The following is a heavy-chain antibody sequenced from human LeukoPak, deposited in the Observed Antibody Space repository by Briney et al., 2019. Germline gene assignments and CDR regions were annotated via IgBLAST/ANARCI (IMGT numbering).Heavy chain of an antibody. CDR1: GGSFSGYY. V-gene: IGHV4-34*01. CDR3: ARDVRAHYYYYMDV. Sequence: SETLSLTCAVYGGSFSGYYWSWIRQPPGKGLEWIGEINHSGSTNYNPSLKSRVTISVDTSKNQFSLKLSSVTAADTAVYYCARDVRAHYYYYMDVWGKGTTVTVSS. J-gene: IGHJ6*03. CDR2: INHSGST. D-gene: IGHD2-8*01.